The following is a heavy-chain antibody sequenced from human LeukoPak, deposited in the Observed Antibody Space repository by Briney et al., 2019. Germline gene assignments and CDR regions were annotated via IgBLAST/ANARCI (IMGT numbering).Heavy chain of an antibody. CDR1: GFTFSSYA. Sequence: PGGSLRLSCAASGFTFSSYAMSWVRQAPGKGLEWVSAISGSGGSTYYADSVKGRFTISRDNSKNTLYLQMNRLRAEDTAVYYCARFCSGGSCYRDYWGQGTLVTVSS. D-gene: IGHD2-15*01. CDR2: ISGSGGST. CDR3: ARFCSGGSCYRDY. J-gene: IGHJ4*02. V-gene: IGHV3-23*01.